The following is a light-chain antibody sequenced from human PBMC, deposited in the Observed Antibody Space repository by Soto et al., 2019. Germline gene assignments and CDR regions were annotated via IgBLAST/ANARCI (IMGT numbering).Light chain of an antibody. J-gene: IGKJ5*01. Sequence: EIVLTQSPATLSVSPGERATLSCRASQSVNTNLAWYQQKPGQAPRVIMYGASRRATGIPDRFSGGGSGTDFTLTISRLEPEDFAVYFCQQYAGPPTTFGQGTRLEIK. CDR2: GAS. V-gene: IGKV3-20*01. CDR3: QQYAGPPTT. CDR1: QSVNTN.